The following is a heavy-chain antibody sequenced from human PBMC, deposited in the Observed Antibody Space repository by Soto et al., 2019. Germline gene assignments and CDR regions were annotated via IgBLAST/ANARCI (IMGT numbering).Heavy chain of an antibody. CDR3: ARDTVTTFEDDYYYYGMDV. D-gene: IGHD4-4*01. CDR1: GGSVSSGSYY. V-gene: IGHV4-61*01. CDR2: IYYSGST. Sequence: SETLSLTCTVSGGSVSSGSYYWSWIRQPPGKGLEWIGYIYYSGSTNYNPSLKSRVTISVDTSKNQFSLRLSSVTAADTAVYYCARDTVTTFEDDYYYYGMDVWGQGTTVTVSS. J-gene: IGHJ6*02.